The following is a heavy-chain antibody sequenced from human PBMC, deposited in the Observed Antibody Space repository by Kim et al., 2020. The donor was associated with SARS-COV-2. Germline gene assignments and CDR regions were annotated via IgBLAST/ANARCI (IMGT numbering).Heavy chain of an antibody. D-gene: IGHD2-21*02. CDR1: GGTFSSYA. J-gene: IGHJ6*02. CDR3: ASPYCGGDCYSRPTYYYYYGMDV. V-gene: IGHV1-69*13. Sequence: SVKVSCKASGGTFSSYAISWVRQAPGQGLEWMGGIIPIFGTANYAQKFQGRVTITADESTSTAYMELSSLRSEDTAVYYCASPYCGGDCYSRPTYYYYYGMDVWGQGTTVTVSS. CDR2: IIPIFGTA.